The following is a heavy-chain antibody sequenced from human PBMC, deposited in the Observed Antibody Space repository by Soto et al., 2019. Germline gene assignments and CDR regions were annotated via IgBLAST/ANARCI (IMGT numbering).Heavy chain of an antibody. CDR1: GGSISSGGYY. CDR2: IYYSGST. CDR3: ARHHCGGGSCFFNWFDL. V-gene: IGHV4-61*08. J-gene: IGHJ5*02. D-gene: IGHD2-15*01. Sequence: PSETLSLTCTVSGGSISSGGYYWSWIRQHPGKGLEWIGYIYYSGSTNYNPPLRSRVTISVDTSKNQFSLNLNSVTAEDTAVYYFARHHCGGGSCFFNWFDLWRRGTRVIVSS.